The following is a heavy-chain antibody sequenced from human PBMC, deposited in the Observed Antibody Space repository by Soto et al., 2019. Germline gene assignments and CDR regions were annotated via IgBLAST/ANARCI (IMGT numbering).Heavy chain of an antibody. Sequence: QVQLVESGGGVVQPGRSLRLSCAASGFTFRNYGMHWVRQPSAKGLEWVALVWYDGGNKNYVDSVKGRFTISRDNSKNTLYLQMNSLRDEDTAVYYCVRAAGYSGNDYVYYYGMDVWGQGTTVTVSS. CDR2: VWYDGGNK. CDR3: VRAAGYSGNDYVYYYGMDV. V-gene: IGHV3-33*01. CDR1: GFTFRNYG. D-gene: IGHD5-12*01. J-gene: IGHJ6*02.